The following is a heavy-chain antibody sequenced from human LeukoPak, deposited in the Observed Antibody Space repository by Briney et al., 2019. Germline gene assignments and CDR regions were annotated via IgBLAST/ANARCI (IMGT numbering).Heavy chain of an antibody. J-gene: IGHJ6*02. CDR1: GYTFTSYD. D-gene: IGHD3-3*01. V-gene: IGHV1-8*01. CDR2: MNPNSGNT. Sequence: ASVKVSCKASGYTFTSYDISWVRQATGQGLEWMGWMNPNSGNTGYAQKFQGRVTMTRNTSISTAYMELSSLRSEDTAVYYCARGGEPYYDFWSGPWDGMDVWGQGTTVTVSS. CDR3: ARGGEPYYDFWSGPWDGMDV.